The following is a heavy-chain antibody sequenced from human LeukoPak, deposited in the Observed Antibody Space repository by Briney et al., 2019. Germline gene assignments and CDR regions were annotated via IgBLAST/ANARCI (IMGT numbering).Heavy chain of an antibody. V-gene: IGHV1-18*01. CDR1: GYTFTNFG. J-gene: IGHJ6*02. CDR2: ISTFNGNT. Sequence: ASVKVSCKASGYTFTNFGFSWVRQAPGQGLEWMGWISTFNGNTNYAQKFQDRVTMTTDTSTTTAYMELRSLRSDDTAVYYCARVYDSSGYYYVGYYYYGMDVWGQGTTVTVSS. CDR3: ARVYDSSGYYYVGYYYYGMDV. D-gene: IGHD3-22*01.